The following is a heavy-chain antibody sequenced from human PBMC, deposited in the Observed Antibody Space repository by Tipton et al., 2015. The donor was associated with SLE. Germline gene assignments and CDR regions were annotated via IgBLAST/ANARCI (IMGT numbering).Heavy chain of an antibody. D-gene: IGHD1-26*01. CDR3: ASELPRYFGIDV. CDR2: ISFDGSNK. CDR1: GFTFSSYA. J-gene: IGHJ6*02. V-gene: IGHV3-30*04. Sequence: SLRLSCAASGFTFSSYAMHWVRQAPGKGLEWVAVISFDGSNKYYADSVKGRFTISRDNSKNTLYLQMNSLRAEDTAVYYCASELPRYFGIDVWGQGTTVTVSS.